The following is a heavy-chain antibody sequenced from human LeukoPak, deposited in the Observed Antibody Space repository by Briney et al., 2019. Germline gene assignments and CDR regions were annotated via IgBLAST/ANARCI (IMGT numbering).Heavy chain of an antibody. CDR2: IYYSGST. J-gene: IGHJ3*02. CDR1: GGSISSYY. Sequence: PSETLSLTCTVSGGSISSYYWSWIRQPPGKGLEWIGYIYYSGSTNYNPSLKSRVTISVDTSKNQFSLKLSSVTAADTAVYYCARIYYYDSSGTDAFDIWGQGTMVTVSS. CDR3: ARIYYYDSSGTDAFDI. V-gene: IGHV4-59*01. D-gene: IGHD3-22*01.